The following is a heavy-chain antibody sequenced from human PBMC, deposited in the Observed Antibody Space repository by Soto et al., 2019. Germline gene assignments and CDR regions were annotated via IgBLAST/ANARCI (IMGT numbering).Heavy chain of an antibody. J-gene: IGHJ4*02. CDR3: ASRGASRSVVY. V-gene: IGHV4-34*01. D-gene: IGHD3-10*01. Sequence: SETLSLTCAVYGGSVSGYYWSWIRQPPGKGLEWIGEINHSGSTNYNPSLKSRVTISVDTSKNQFSLKLSSVTAADTAVYYCASRGASRSVVYWGQGTLVTVSS. CDR1: GGSVSGYY. CDR2: INHSGST.